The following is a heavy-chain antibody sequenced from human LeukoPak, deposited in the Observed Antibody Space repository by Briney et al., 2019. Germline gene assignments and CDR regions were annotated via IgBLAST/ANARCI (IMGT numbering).Heavy chain of an antibody. D-gene: IGHD5-12*01. J-gene: IGHJ4*02. V-gene: IGHV1-69*05. CDR2: IIPIFGTT. CDR1: GGTFSSHA. Sequence: SVKVSCKASGGTFSSHAISWVRQAPGQGLEWVGGIIPIFGTTNYARKFQGRVTITTDESTSTGYMELRSLRSDDTAVYYCARGDSGYDYGFDNWGQGTLVTVSS. CDR3: ARGDSGYDYGFDN.